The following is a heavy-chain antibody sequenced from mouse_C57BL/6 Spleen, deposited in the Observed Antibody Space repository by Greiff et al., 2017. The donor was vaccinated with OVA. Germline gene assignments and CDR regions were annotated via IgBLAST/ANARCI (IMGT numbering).Heavy chain of an antibody. CDR1: GYAFSSYW. CDR3: ARKWDYYGSSPFDY. D-gene: IGHD1-1*01. V-gene: IGHV1-80*01. CDR2: IYPGDGDT. J-gene: IGHJ2*01. Sequence: QVQLQQSGAELVKPGASVKISCKASGYAFSSYWMNWVKQRPGKGLEWIGQIYPGDGDTNYNGKFKGKATLTADKSSSTAYMQLSSLTSEDSAVYFCARKWDYYGSSPFDYWGQGTTRTVSS.